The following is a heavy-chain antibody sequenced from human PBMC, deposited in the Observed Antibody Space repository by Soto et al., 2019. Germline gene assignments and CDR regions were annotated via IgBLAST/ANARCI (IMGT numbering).Heavy chain of an antibody. CDR3: VKDMKWGGMTTIPYFDS. D-gene: IGHD4-17*01. J-gene: IGHJ4*02. Sequence: EVQLVESGGGLVQPGRSLRLSCVASGFIADDYAMHWVRQAPGKGLEWVSGISSNSATINYADSVKGRFTISRDNAKNSLFVQMNSLRPEDTASYYCVKDMKWGGMTTIPYFDSWGQGTLVTVSS. CDR1: GFIADDYA. V-gene: IGHV3-9*02. CDR2: ISSNSATI.